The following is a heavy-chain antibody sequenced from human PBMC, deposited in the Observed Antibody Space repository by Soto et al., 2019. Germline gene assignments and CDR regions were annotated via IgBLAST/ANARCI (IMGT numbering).Heavy chain of an antibody. CDR2: IIPIFGTA. D-gene: IGHD3-22*01. V-gene: IGHV1-69*01. J-gene: IGHJ4*02. CDR3: ARGWGYDSTDYYYAY. Sequence: QVQLVQSGAEVRKPGSSVKVSCKASGGTFSRHAISWVRQAPGQGLEWMGGIIPIFGTANHAQKFQGRVTIIADESTSTVYRELSSLRSEDTAIYSCARGWGYDSTDYYYAYWGQGTLVIVSS. CDR1: GGTFSRHA.